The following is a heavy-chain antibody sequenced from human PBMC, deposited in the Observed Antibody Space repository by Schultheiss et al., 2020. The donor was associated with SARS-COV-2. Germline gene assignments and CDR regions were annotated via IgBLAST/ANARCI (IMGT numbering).Heavy chain of an antibody. Sequence: SVKVSCKASGGTFSSYAISWVRQAPGQGLEWMGGIIPIFGTANYAHKFQGRVTMTRNTSISTAYMELSSLRSEDTAVYYCARRTTDDAFDIWGQGTTVTVSS. CDR3: ARRTTDDAFDI. J-gene: IGHJ3*02. CDR2: IIPIFGTA. CDR1: GGTFSSYA. D-gene: IGHD1-1*01. V-gene: IGHV1-69*05.